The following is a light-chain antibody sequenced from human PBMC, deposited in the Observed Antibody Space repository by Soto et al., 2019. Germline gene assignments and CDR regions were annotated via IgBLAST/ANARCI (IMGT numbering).Light chain of an antibody. Sequence: DIQMTQSPSTLSASVGDRVTITSRASQSISSWLAWYQQKPGKATKLIIYDASSLQSGVPSRFSGSRSGTEFTLTISSLQPDDYATYYCQQYNSYSPLTFGGGTKVDIK. V-gene: IGKV1-5*01. CDR3: QQYNSYSPLT. CDR2: DAS. J-gene: IGKJ4*01. CDR1: QSISSW.